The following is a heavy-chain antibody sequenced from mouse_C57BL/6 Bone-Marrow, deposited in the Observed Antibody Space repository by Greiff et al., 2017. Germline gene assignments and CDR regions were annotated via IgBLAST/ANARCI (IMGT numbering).Heavy chain of an antibody. J-gene: IGHJ1*03. CDR1: GYAFSSSW. D-gene: IGHD1-1*01. CDR3: ANWHGSSWYFDV. CDR2: IYPGDGDT. Sequence: QVQLQQSGPELVKPGASVKISCKGSGYAFSSSWMNWVKQRPGKGLEWIGRIYPGDGDTNYNGKFKGKATLTADKSSSTAYMQLSSLTSEDSAVYFCANWHGSSWYFDVWGTGTTVTVSS. V-gene: IGHV1-82*01.